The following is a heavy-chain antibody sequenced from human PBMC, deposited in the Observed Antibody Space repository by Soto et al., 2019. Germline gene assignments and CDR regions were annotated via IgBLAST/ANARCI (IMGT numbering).Heavy chain of an antibody. CDR2: INPSGD. Sequence: QVQLVQSGAEVKKPEASVRVSCKASGYTSTNYYMHWVRQAPGQGLEWMGMINPSGDSYAQKFRGRTNMTRDTSTSTVYLDLTSLRSEDTAVYYCAGYYYHTCGAFDPWGQGTLVTVSS. CDR1: GYTSTNYY. D-gene: IGHD3-22*01. V-gene: IGHV1-46*01. CDR3: AGYYYHTCGAFDP. J-gene: IGHJ5*02.